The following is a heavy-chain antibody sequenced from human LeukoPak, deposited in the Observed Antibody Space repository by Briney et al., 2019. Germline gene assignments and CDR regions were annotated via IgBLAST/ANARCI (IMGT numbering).Heavy chain of an antibody. J-gene: IGHJ4*02. V-gene: IGHV3-7*01. D-gene: IGHD5-24*01. CDR3: ARDGWRAINY. CDR2: IKEDGSDK. Sequence: HPGGSLRLSCAASGFTFSTYWMSWVRQAPGKGLEWVANIKEDGSDKNYVDSVRGRFTISRDNAKNSLFLQMNSLRAEDTAVYYFARDGWRAINYWGQGTLVTVS. CDR1: GFTFSTYW.